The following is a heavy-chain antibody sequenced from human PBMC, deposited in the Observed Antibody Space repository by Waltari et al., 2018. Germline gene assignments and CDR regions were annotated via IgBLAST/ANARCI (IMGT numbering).Heavy chain of an antibody. CDR3: ARGSFDLFDY. D-gene: IGHD1-26*01. V-gene: IGHV3-21*01. CDR1: GFTFSSYS. J-gene: IGHJ4*02. CDR2: ISSSSSYI. Sequence: EVQLVESGGGLVKPGGSLRLSCAASGFTFSSYSMNWVRQAPGKGLEWVSSISSSSSYIYYADSVKGRFTISRDNAKNSLYLQMNSLRAEDTAVYYCARGSFDLFDYWGQGTLVTVSS.